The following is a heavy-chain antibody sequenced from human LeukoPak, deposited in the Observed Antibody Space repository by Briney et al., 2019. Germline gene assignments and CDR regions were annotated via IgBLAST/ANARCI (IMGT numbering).Heavy chain of an antibody. V-gene: IGHV3-21*01. CDR2: ISSSSSYI. D-gene: IGHD1-26*01. CDR3: AREGGSSPPDY. Sequence: GGSLRLSCAASRFTFSSYGMHWVRQAPGKGLEWVSSISSSSSYIYYADSVKGRFTISRDNAKNSLYLQMNSLRAEDTAVYYCAREGGSSPPDYWGQGTLVTVSS. J-gene: IGHJ4*02. CDR1: RFTFSSYG.